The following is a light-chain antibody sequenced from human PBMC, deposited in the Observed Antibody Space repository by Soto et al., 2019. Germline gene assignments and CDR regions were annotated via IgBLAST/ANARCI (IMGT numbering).Light chain of an antibody. V-gene: IGKV1-39*01. CDR1: QSIDTY. Sequence: DIQMTQSPSSLSASVGDRVTITCRASQSIDTYLNWYQHKPGKAPKLLIFGATSLQSGVPSRFSGSGSGPEFSLTISSLQHEDFATYYCQQCYSTPPTFGQGTKLEI. J-gene: IGKJ2*01. CDR3: QQCYSTPPT. CDR2: GAT.